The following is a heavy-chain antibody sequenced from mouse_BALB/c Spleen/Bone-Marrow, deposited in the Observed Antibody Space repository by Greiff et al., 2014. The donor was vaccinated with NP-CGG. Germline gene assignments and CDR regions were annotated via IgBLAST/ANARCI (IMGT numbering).Heavy chain of an antibody. V-gene: IGHV7-3*02. CDR2: IRNKANGYTT. D-gene: IGHD2-1*01. CDR3: AREGVYYGNPYWYFDV. J-gene: IGHJ1*01. CDR1: GFTFTDYY. Sequence: EVQLVESGGGLVQPGGSLRLSCATSGFTFTDYYMSWVRQPPGKALEWLGFIRNKANGYTTEYSASVKGRFTISRDNSQCILYLQMNTLRAEDSATYYCAREGVYYGNPYWYFDVWGAGTTVTVSS.